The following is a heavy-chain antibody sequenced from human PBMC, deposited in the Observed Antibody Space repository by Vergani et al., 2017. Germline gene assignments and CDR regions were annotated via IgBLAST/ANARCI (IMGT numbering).Heavy chain of an antibody. CDR3: ARDCTSGGCPDNYGMDV. D-gene: IGHD2-8*01. CDR1: GFTFRSYW. V-gene: IGHV3-21*06. J-gene: IGHJ6*02. Sequence: EVQLVESGGGLVQPGGSLRLSCAASGFTFRSYWMHWVRQAPGKGLEWVAFIGSSGPYINYADSVKGRFIISRDNTNNSLFLQLRSLRAEDAAVYYCARDCTSGGCPDNYGMDVWGQGATVTVSS. CDR2: IGSSGPYI.